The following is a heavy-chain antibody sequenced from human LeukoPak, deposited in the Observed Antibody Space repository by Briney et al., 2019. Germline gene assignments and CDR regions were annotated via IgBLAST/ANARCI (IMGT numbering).Heavy chain of an antibody. CDR3: ARDLDSGDIPY. V-gene: IGHV1-24*01. J-gene: IGHJ4*02. CDR1: GYTLTELS. D-gene: IGHD3/OR15-3a*01. CDR2: FNPEDGET. Sequence: ASVKVSCKVSGYTLTELSMHWARQAPGKGLEWMGGFNPEDGETIYAQKFQGRVTMTGDTFTNTAFMELTSLTSDDTAVYYCARDLDSGDIPYWGQGTLVTVSS.